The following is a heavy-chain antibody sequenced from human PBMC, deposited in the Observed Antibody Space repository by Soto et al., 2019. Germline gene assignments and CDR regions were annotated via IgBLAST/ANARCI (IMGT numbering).Heavy chain of an antibody. V-gene: IGHV1-69*01. CDR1: GGTFSSSA. CDR2: IIPISGTA. J-gene: IGHJ6*01. D-gene: IGHD2-2*01. CDR3: ARSQWSSTILEIYYYYYYGMDV. Sequence: QVQLVQSGAEVKKPRSSAKVSCTASGGTFSSSAISWVRQAPGQGLEWVGGIIPISGTANYAQKFQGIVTITADVCTSAAYMELSSLRSADTAVYYCARSQWSSTILEIYYYYYYGMDVWGQETKVTVSS.